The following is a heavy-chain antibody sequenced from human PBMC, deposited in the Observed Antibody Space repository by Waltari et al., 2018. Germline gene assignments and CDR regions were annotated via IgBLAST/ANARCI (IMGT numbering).Heavy chain of an antibody. CDR2: IYHSGST. V-gene: IGHV4-38-2*01. D-gene: IGHD6-19*01. CDR3: ARRDSSGWYNY. J-gene: IGHJ4*02. CDR1: GYSISSGYY. Sequence: QVQLQESGPGLVKPSETLSLTCAVSGYSISSGYYWGWIRQPPGKGLEWIGSIYHSGSTYYTPSLKSRVTISVDTSKNQFSLKLSSVTAADTAVYYCARRDSSGWYNYWGQGTLVTVSS.